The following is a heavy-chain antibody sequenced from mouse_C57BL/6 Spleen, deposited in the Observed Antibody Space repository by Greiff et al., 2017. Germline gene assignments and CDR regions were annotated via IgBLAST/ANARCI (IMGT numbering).Heavy chain of an antibody. CDR3: AKGTVVASWNYFDY. CDR1: GYSFTDYN. V-gene: IGHV1-39*01. Sequence: EVKLMESGPELVKPGASVKISCKASGYSFTDYNMNWVKQSNGKSLEWIGVINPNYGTTSYNQKFKGKATLTVDQSSSTAYMQLNSLTSEDSAVYYCAKGTVVASWNYFDYWGQGTTLTVSS. CDR2: INPNYGTT. D-gene: IGHD1-1*01. J-gene: IGHJ2*01.